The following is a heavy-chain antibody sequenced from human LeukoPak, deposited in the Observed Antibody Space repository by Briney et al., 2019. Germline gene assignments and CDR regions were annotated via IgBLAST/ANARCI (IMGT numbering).Heavy chain of an antibody. CDR1: GYTFTSYY. D-gene: IGHD2-21*02. Sequence: ASVKVSCKASGYTFTSYYMHWVRQAPGQGLEWMGIINPSGGSTSYAQKFQGRVTMTRDMTTSTVYMELSSLRSEDTAVYYCARVKGYCGGDCYLGYWGQGTLVTVSS. CDR2: INPSGGST. V-gene: IGHV1-46*01. CDR3: ARVKGYCGGDCYLGY. J-gene: IGHJ4*02.